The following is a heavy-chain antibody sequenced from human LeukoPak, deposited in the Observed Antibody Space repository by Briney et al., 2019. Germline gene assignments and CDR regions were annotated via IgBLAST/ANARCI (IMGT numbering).Heavy chain of an antibody. D-gene: IGHD3-3*01. J-gene: IGHJ4*02. CDR2: INPNSGGT. Sequence: ASVKVSCKASGYTFTGYYMHWVRQAPGQGLEGMGWINPNSGGTNYAQKFQGRVTMTRDTSISTAYMELSRLRSDDTAVYYCARDGEEITIFGVAPAADWGQGTLVTVSS. CDR1: GYTFTGYY. V-gene: IGHV1-2*02. CDR3: ARDGEEITIFGVAPAAD.